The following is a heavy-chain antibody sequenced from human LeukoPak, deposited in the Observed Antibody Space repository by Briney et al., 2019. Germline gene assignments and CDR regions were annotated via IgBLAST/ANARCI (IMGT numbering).Heavy chain of an antibody. J-gene: IGHJ5*02. D-gene: IGHD6-25*01. CDR2: IYDNENT. CDR3: ATLRSSGWPHVKTS. V-gene: IGHV4-39*01. CDR1: GGSIRNDNHY. Sequence: SETLSLTCTVSGGSIRNDNHYWSWIRQPPGRGLEWDASIYDNENTYYSSSLKSRLTISVDTSENQFSLKLNSVTAADTAVYYCATLRSSGWPHVKTSWGKGTLVTVSS.